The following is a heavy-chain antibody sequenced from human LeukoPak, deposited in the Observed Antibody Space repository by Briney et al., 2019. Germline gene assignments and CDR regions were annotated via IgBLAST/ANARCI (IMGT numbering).Heavy chain of an antibody. J-gene: IGHJ4*02. CDR3: ARDHSSGWVY. D-gene: IGHD6-19*01. CDR1: GFTFSSYS. Sequence: PGGSLRLSCAASGFTFSSYSMNWVRQAPGKGLEWVSYISSSSSTIYYADSVRGRFTIFRDNAKNSLYLQMNSLRAEDTAVYYCARDHSSGWVYWGQGTLVTVSS. CDR2: ISSSSSTI. V-gene: IGHV3-48*04.